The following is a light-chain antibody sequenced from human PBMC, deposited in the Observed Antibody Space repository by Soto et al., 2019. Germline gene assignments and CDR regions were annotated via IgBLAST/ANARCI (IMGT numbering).Light chain of an antibody. V-gene: IGKV3-15*01. J-gene: IGKJ3*01. CDR3: QQYDDWPGVT. Sequence: EIVMTQSPASLSVSPGERATLSCRPSRSISKNLAWYQQKPGQSPRFLIYDASTRATGIPARFSGSGSGTDFTLTISSLQSEDSATYYCQQYDDWPGVTFGPGTKVEIK. CDR1: RSISKN. CDR2: DAS.